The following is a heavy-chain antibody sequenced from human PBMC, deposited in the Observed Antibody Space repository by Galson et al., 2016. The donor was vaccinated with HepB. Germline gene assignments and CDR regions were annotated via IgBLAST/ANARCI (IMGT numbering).Heavy chain of an antibody. CDR2: VYWDDYK. CDR1: GFSLRTSGEG. CDR3: AHSPTAVSDNFYAFDI. Sequence: PALVKPTQTLTLTCTFSGFSLRTSGEGVGWIRQPPGKALEWLALVYWDDYKRYSPSLMSRLTITKDTSKNQVVLTMANMDPVDTGTYYCAHSPTAVSDNFYAFDIWGQGTMVTVSS. V-gene: IGHV2-5*02. D-gene: IGHD6-19*01. J-gene: IGHJ3*02.